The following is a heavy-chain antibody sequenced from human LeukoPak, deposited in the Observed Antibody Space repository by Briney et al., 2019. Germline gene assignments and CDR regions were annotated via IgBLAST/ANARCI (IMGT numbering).Heavy chain of an antibody. Sequence: PGGSLRLSCAASGFTLSSNYMSWVRQAPGKGLEWVSVIYSGGSTYYADSVKGRFTISRDNSKNTLYLQMNSLRAEDTAVYYCARGDYGGNSGSPFDIWGQGTMVTVSS. D-gene: IGHD4-23*01. CDR2: IYSGGST. CDR1: GFTLSSNY. CDR3: ARGDYGGNSGSPFDI. V-gene: IGHV3-66*02. J-gene: IGHJ3*02.